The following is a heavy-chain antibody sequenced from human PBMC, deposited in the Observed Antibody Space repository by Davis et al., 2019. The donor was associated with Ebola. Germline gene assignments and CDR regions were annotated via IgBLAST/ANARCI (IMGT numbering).Heavy chain of an antibody. D-gene: IGHD3-9*01. CDR2: IIPTFDTP. CDR1: GGSFSSHP. J-gene: IGHJ4*02. CDR3: ARDFDGGNYYFDY. Sequence: VKVSCKTSGGSFSSHPISWVRQAPRQGLEWMGGIIPTFDTPHYAQKFQGRITITADASTSTAYMELSSLRSEDTATYFCARDFDGGNYYFDYWGPGTPVTVSS. V-gene: IGHV1-69*13.